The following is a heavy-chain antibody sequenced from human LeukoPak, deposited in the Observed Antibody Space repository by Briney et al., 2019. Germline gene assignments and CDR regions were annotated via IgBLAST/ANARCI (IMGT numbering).Heavy chain of an antibody. V-gene: IGHV1-8*03. J-gene: IGHJ5*02. CDR2: MNPNSGNT. CDR3: ARVTTVVERWFDP. CDR1: GYTFTSYD. Sequence: GASVKVSCKASGYTFTSYDINWVLQATGQGLEWMGWMNPNSGNTGYAQKFQGRVTITRNTSISTAYMELSSLRSEDTAVYYCARVTTVVERWFDPWGQGTLVTVSS. D-gene: IGHD4-23*01.